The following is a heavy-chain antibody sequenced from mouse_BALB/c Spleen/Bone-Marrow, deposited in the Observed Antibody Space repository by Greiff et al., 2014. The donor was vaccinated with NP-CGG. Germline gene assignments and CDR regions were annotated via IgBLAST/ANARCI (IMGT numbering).Heavy chain of an antibody. CDR1: GFTFSSYA. CDR3: ARGGGYDYGSWFAY. CDR2: ISSGGST. Sequence: EVQVVESGGGLVKPGGSLKLSCAASGFTFSSYAMSWVRQTPEKRLEWVASISSGGSTYYPDSVKGRFTISRDNARNILYLQMSSLRSEDTAIYYCARGGGYDYGSWFAYWGQGTLVTVSA. J-gene: IGHJ3*01. V-gene: IGHV5-6-5*01. D-gene: IGHD2-4*01.